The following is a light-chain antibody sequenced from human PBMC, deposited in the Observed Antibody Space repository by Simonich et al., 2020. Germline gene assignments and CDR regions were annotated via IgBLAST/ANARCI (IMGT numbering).Light chain of an antibody. Sequence: IVMTQSPDSLAVSLGERATINCKSSQSVLYSSNNNNYLAWYQQKPGQPPKLRIYWASTRESGVPDRFSGSGSGTELTLTISSLQAEDVAVYYCQQYYSTPWTFGQGTKVEIK. CDR2: WAS. CDR1: QSVLYSSNNNNY. V-gene: IGKV4-1*01. CDR3: QQYYSTPWT. J-gene: IGKJ1*01.